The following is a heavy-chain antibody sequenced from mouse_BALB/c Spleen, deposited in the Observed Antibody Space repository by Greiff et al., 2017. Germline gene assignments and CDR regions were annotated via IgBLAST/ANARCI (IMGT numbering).Heavy chain of an antibody. V-gene: IGHV5-4*02. CDR2: ISDGGSYT. CDR1: GFTFSDYY. CDR3: AREGWDY. Sequence: EVKLMESRGGLVKPGGSLKLPCAASGFTFSDYYMYWVRQTPEKRLEWVATISDGGSYTYYPDSVKGRFTISRDNAKNNLYLQMSSLKSEDTAMYYCAREGWDYWGQGTSVTVSS. J-gene: IGHJ4*01.